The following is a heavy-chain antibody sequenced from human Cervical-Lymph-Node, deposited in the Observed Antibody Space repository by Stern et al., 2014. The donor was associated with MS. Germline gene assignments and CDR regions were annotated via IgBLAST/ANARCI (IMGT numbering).Heavy chain of an antibody. Sequence: VQLVESGAEVKKPGSSVKVSCQASGGTFNVYAINWLRQAPGQGLEWMGGIIPIFGTANYAQKFQGRVTITAYESTRTSSMQLSSLRSNDTAVYYCARDGRHRGNYGLDVWGQGTTVIVSS. V-gene: IGHV1-69*01. J-gene: IGHJ6*02. CDR1: GGTFNVYA. CDR2: IIPIFGTA. CDR3: ARDGRHRGNYGLDV. D-gene: IGHD2/OR15-2a*01.